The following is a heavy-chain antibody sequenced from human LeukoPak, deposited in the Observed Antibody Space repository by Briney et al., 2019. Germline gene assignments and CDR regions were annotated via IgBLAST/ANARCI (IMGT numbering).Heavy chain of an antibody. J-gene: IGHJ5*02. CDR3: AKDLFWSGSPNWFDP. CDR2: ISGSGGST. CDR1: GFTFSSYG. V-gene: IGHV3-23*01. Sequence: GGSLRLSCAASGFTFSSYGMSCVRQAPGKGLEWVSAISGSGGSTYYADSVKGRFTISRDNSKNTLYLQMNSLRAEDTAVYHCAKDLFWSGSPNWFDPWGQGTLVTVSS. D-gene: IGHD3-3*01.